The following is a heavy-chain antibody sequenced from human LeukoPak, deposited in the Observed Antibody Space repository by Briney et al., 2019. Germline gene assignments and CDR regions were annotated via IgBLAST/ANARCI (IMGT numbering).Heavy chain of an antibody. CDR3: ARFSVGATTDYFDY. D-gene: IGHD1-26*01. J-gene: IGHJ4*02. CDR2: IYYSGST. Sequence: PSETLSLTCTVSGGSISSGDYYWSWIRQPPGKGLEWIGYIYYSGSTYYNPSLKSRVTISVDTSKNQFSLKLSSVTAADTAVYYCARFSVGATTDYFDYWGQGTLVTVSS. V-gene: IGHV4-30-4*08. CDR1: GGSISSGDYY.